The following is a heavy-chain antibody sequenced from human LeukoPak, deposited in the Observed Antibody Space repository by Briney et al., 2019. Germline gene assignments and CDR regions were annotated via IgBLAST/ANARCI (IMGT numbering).Heavy chain of an antibody. J-gene: IGHJ5*02. CDR2: ISYDGSNK. D-gene: IGHD5-24*01. Sequence: GGSLRLSCAASGFTFSSYGMHWVRQAPGKGLEWVAVISYDGSNKYHADSVKGRFTISRDNSKNTLYLQMNSLRAEDTAVYYCAKEGGDGYNFHWFDPWGQGTLVTVSS. CDR3: AKEGGDGYNFHWFDP. CDR1: GFTFSSYG. V-gene: IGHV3-30*18.